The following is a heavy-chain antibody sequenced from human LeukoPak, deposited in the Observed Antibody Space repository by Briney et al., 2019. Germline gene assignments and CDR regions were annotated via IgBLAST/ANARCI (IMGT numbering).Heavy chain of an antibody. V-gene: IGHV1-8*01. CDR1: GYTFTSYD. CDR3: ASVGELGMDV. Sequence: ASVTVSCKASGYTFTSYDINWVRQAPGQGLEWMGWMNTNSGNTVYAQKFQGRVTMTRNTSISTAYMELSSLRSEDTAVYYCASVGELGMDVWGQGTTVTVSS. D-gene: IGHD3-16*01. CDR2: MNTNSGNT. J-gene: IGHJ6*02.